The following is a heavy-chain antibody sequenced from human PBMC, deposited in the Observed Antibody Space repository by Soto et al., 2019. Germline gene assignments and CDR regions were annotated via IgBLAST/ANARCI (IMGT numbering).Heavy chain of an antibody. J-gene: IGHJ6*02. CDR2: IYHNGIT. CDR3: ARGLAVRGSYGLDV. V-gene: IGHV4-30-2*01. CDR1: GASISRGGSS. Sequence: QLQLQESGPGLVKPSQTLSLTCAVSGASISRGGSSWSWIRQAPGTGLEWIGYIYHNGITNYNPSPKSRVTISVDKSQNQVSLSLNFVTAADTAVYYCARGLAVRGSYGLDVWGQGTTVTVSS. D-gene: IGHD3-10*01.